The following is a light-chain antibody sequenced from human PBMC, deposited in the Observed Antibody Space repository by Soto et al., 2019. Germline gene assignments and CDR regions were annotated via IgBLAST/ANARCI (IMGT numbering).Light chain of an antibody. Sequence: DIVLTQSPDTLSLSPGERATLSCRASQSVSSNYLAWYQQKPGQAPRLLIYGASTRDTGIPDRFSGSGSGTDFTLTISRLEPEDFAVYYCQQYGSSSYTFGQGTRLEIQ. V-gene: IGKV3-20*01. CDR3: QQYGSSSYT. J-gene: IGKJ2*01. CDR2: GAS. CDR1: QSVSSNY.